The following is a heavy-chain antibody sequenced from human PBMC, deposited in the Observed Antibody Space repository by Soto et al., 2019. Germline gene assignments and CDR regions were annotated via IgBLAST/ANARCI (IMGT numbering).Heavy chain of an antibody. CDR3: AADGGYYDSSGSEYFQH. D-gene: IGHD3-22*01. CDR2: IVVGSGNT. J-gene: IGHJ1*01. Sequence: QMQLVQSGPEVKKPGTSVKVSCKASGFTFTSSAVQWVRQARGQRLEWIGWIVVGSGNTNYAQKFQERVTITRDMSTSTAYMELSSLRSEDTAVYYCAADGGYYDSSGSEYFQHWGQGTLVNVSS. CDR1: GFTFTSSA. V-gene: IGHV1-58*01.